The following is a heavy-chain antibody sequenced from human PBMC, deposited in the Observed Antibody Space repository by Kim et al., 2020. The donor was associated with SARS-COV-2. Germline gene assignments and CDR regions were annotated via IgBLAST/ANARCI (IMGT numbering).Heavy chain of an antibody. Sequence: SVKVSCKASGGTFSSYAISWVRQAPGQGLEWMGGIIPIFGTANYAQKFQGRVTITADESTSTAYMELSSLRSEDTAVYYCARVRPGDLYDEYFQHWGQGTLVTVSS. CDR1: GGTFSSYA. J-gene: IGHJ1*01. V-gene: IGHV1-69*13. CDR2: IIPIFGTA. D-gene: IGHD3-10*01. CDR3: ARVRPGDLYDEYFQH.